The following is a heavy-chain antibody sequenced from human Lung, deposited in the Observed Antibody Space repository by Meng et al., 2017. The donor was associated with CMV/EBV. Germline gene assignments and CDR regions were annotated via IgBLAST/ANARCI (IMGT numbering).Heavy chain of an antibody. V-gene: IGHV3-23*01. Sequence: GEXXRISCAASGLTFSGSAMSWVRQAPGKGLEWVSTISGSGSTTYYADSVKGRFTISSDNSKHTVFLQMNSLRVEDTAVYYCANALFMVRGVTRNPLDFWXRGTLVTVSS. J-gene: IGHJ4*02. CDR3: ANALFMVRGVTRNPLDF. CDR2: ISGSGSTT. D-gene: IGHD3-10*01. CDR1: GLTFSGSA.